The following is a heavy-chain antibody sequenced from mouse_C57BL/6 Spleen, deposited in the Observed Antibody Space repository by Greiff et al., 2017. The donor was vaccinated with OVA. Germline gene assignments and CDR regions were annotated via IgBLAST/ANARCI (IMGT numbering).Heavy chain of an antibody. Sequence: VQLQQSGPGLVQPSQSLSITCTVSGFKLTSYGVHWVRQSPGKGLEWLGVIWSGGSTDYKAAFISRLSISKDNSKSQVFFKMNSLQADDTAIYYCARAPTAQATNYAMDYWGQGTSVTVSS. V-gene: IGHV2-2*01. CDR1: GFKLTSYG. D-gene: IGHD3-2*02. J-gene: IGHJ4*01. CDR3: ARAPTAQATNYAMDY. CDR2: IWSGGST.